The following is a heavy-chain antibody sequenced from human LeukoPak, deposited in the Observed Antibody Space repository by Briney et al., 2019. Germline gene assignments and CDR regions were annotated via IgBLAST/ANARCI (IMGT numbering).Heavy chain of an antibody. J-gene: IGHJ5*02. CDR3: ARGSDVLRFLEWLLSGNWFDP. CDR1: GGSFSGYY. CDR2: INHSGST. V-gene: IGHV4-34*01. D-gene: IGHD3-3*01. Sequence: SETLSLTCAVYGGSFSGYYWSWIRQPPGKGLEWIGEINHSGSTNDNPSLKSRVTISVDTSKNQFSLNLSSVTAADTAVYYCARGSDVLRFLEWLLSGNWFDPWGQGTLVTVSS.